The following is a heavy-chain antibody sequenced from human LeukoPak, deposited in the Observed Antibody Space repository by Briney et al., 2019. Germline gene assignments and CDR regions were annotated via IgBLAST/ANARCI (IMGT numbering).Heavy chain of an antibody. CDR1: GFTVSSKY. Sequence: PGGSLRLSCAASGFTVSSKYMHWVRQAPGKGMERVSTIYSGGSTYYAASVKDRFSISRDDSKNTLYLQMNTLRDEDTAVYYCARGFQDKDGYKNYFDSWGQGTLVTVSS. V-gene: IGHV3-66*01. J-gene: IGHJ4*02. CDR2: IYSGGST. D-gene: IGHD5-24*01. CDR3: ARGFQDKDGYKNYFDS.